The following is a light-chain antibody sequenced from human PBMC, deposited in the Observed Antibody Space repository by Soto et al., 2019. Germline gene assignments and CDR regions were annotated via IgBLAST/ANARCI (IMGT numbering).Light chain of an antibody. CDR1: SSDIGVYNY. V-gene: IGLV2-8*01. J-gene: IGLJ1*01. Sequence: QSVLTQPPSASGSPGQSVTISCTGTSSDIGVYNYVSWYQQHPGKAPKLMIYEVSKRPSGVPDRFSGSKSGNTASLTVSGLRAEDEADYYCSSYAGSNNLYVFGTGTKVTVL. CDR2: EVS. CDR3: SSYAGSNNLYV.